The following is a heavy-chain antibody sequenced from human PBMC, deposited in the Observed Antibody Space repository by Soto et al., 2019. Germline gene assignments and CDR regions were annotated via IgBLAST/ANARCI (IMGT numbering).Heavy chain of an antibody. D-gene: IGHD5-18*01. CDR3: VKDAVRGYSYRWFDP. Sequence: GGSLRLSCAASGFTFSSYAMHWVRQAPGKGLEYVSAISSNGGSTYYADSVKGRFTISRDNSKNTLYLQMSSLRAEDTAVYYCVKDAVRGYSYRWFDPWGQGTLVTVSS. CDR2: ISSNGGST. V-gene: IGHV3-64D*08. J-gene: IGHJ5*02. CDR1: GFTFSSYA.